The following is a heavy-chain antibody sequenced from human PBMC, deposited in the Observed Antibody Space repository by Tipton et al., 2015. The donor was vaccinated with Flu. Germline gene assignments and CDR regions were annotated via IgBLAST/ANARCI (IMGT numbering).Heavy chain of an antibody. V-gene: IGHV4-59*12. CDR2: IYYSGST. D-gene: IGHD3-3*01. J-gene: IGHJ5*02. CDR3: ARGVLRFLVFGSRWFDP. CDR1: GGSISSYY. Sequence: TLSLTCTVSGGSISSYYWSWIRQPPGKGLEWIGYIYYSGSTTYNPSLKSRVTISVDTSKNKFSLKLSSVTGADTAVYYCARGVLRFLVFGSRWFDPWGQGTLVTVSS.